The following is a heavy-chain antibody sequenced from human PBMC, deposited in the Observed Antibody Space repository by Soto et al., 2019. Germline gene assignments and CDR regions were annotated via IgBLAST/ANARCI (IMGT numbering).Heavy chain of an antibody. D-gene: IGHD6-6*01. J-gene: IGHJ5*02. CDR3: AKDPSRVSSSSNNWFDP. V-gene: IGHV3-7*03. Sequence: WGSLRLACAASGFTFIDSWITCCRQSPVKWLEWVANMNQDGSEKYYEDSVQGRFTISRDNAKYSLSLQMNSLRAEDTAVYFCAKDPSRVSSSSNNWFDPWGQGTLVTVSS. CDR1: GFTFIDSW. CDR2: MNQDGSEK.